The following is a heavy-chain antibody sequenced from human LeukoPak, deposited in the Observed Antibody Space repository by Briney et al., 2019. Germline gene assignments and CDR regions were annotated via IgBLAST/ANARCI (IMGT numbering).Heavy chain of an antibody. CDR2: IIPIFGTA. Sequence: SVKVSCKASGGTFSSYAISWVRQAPGQGLEWMGGIIPIFGTANYAQKFQGRVTITADESTSTAYMELRSLRSEDTAVYYCARDYSSGWPHDAFDIWGQGTMVTVSS. CDR1: GGTFSSYA. D-gene: IGHD6-19*01. J-gene: IGHJ3*02. V-gene: IGHV1-69*13. CDR3: ARDYSSGWPHDAFDI.